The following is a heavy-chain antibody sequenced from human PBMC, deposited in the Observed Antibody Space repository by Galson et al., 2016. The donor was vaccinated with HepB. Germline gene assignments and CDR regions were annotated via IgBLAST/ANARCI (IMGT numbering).Heavy chain of an antibody. CDR1: GFALSSYG. V-gene: IGHV3-30*03. Sequence: SLRLSCAVSGFALSSYGMHWVRQVPGKGLEWVADISFDGGTQHYADSVKGRFSISRDTSRVYLQMSSLTPADTGLYYCARDYSYSSNWPGYWGQGPLVIVSS. CDR3: ARDYSYSSNWPGY. D-gene: IGHD7-27*01. J-gene: IGHJ4*02. CDR2: ISFDGGTQ.